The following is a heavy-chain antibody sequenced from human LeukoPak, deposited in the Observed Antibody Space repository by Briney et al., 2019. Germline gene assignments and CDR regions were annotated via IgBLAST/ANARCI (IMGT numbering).Heavy chain of an antibody. CDR1: GGSISSYY. Sequence: SETLSLTCTVSGGSISSYYWSWIRQPAGKGLEWIGRIYTSGSTNYNPSLKSRVTMSVDTSKNQFSLKLSSVTAADTAVYYCARDEYYYGSGSYPADYWGQGTLVTVSS. D-gene: IGHD3-10*01. J-gene: IGHJ4*02. CDR3: ARDEYYYGSGSYPADY. V-gene: IGHV4-4*07. CDR2: IYTSGST.